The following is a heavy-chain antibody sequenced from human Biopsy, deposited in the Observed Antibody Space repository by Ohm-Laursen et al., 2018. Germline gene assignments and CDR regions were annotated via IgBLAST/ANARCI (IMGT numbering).Heavy chain of an antibody. CDR2: ISSSNDNT. V-gene: IGHV1-18*01. Sequence: ASVKVSCKTSGFIFTSYGLSWVRQAPGQGLEWMGWISSSNDNTNYAQKFQGRVTMTADTSTSTAYMELRSLRSDDTAVYYCARDFFDSSGYFYYYDGVDLWGQGTTVTVSS. CDR3: ARDFFDSSGYFYYYDGVDL. D-gene: IGHD3-22*01. CDR1: GFIFTSYG. J-gene: IGHJ6*02.